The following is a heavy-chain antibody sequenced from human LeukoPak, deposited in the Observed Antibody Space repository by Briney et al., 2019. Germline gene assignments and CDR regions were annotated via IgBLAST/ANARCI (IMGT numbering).Heavy chain of an antibody. V-gene: IGHV4-34*01. CDR2: INHSGST. CDR3: ARGRGVDIVVVPAATPGRNWFDP. CDR1: GGSFSGYY. D-gene: IGHD2-2*01. Sequence: SETLSLTCAVCGGSFSGYYWSWIRQPPGKGLEWIGEINHSGSTNYNPSLKSRVTISVDTSKNQFSLKLSSVTAADTAVYYCARGRGVDIVVVPAATPGRNWFDPWGQGTLVTVSS. J-gene: IGHJ5*02.